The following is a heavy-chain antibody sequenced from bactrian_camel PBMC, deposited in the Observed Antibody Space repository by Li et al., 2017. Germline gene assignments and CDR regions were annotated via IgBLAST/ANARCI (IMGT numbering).Heavy chain of an antibody. D-gene: IGHD6*01. CDR1: GFLFDDHD. CDR3: AADSHKDVSDLRCDL. J-gene: IGHJ4*01. V-gene: IGHV3S63*01. CDR2: ISSDGRT. Sequence: VQLVESGGGSVQAGETLRLACTASGFLFDDHDIGWYRQPPGKRCELVASISSDGRTYYTDSVKGRFTIYEDNAKTAVYLQMRDLKPEDTASYYCAADSHKDVSDLRCDLWGQGTQVTVS.